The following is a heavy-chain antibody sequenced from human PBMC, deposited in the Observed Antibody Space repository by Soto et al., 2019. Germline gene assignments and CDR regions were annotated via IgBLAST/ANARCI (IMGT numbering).Heavy chain of an antibody. CDR1: GGTFSSYA. V-gene: IGHV1-69*13. CDR3: AGCSTGANYYYGMDV. D-gene: IGHD6-25*01. CDR2: IIPIFGTA. J-gene: IGHJ6*02. Sequence: SVKVSCKASGGTFSSYAISWVRQAPGQGLEWMGGIIPIFGTANYAQKFQGRVTITADESTSTAYMELSSLRSEDTAVYYCAGCSTGANYYYGMDVWGQGTTVTVSS.